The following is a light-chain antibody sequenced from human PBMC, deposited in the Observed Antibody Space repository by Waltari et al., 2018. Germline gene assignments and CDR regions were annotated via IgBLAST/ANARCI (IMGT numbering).Light chain of an antibody. J-gene: IGLJ3*02. Sequence: QSALTQPRSVSGSPGQSVTISCTGTGSDVGDFNYVSWYQQHPGKAPKLVIYDVTKRPSGVPDRFSGSKSGNSASLTVSGLRGEDEADYYCCSYAGSWVFGGGTKLTVL. CDR3: CSYAGSWV. CDR1: GSDVGDFNY. V-gene: IGLV2-11*01. CDR2: DVT.